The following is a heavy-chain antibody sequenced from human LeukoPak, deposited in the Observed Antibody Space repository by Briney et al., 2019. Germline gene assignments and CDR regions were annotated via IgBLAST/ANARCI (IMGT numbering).Heavy chain of an antibody. J-gene: IGHJ4*02. V-gene: IGHV1-69*13. D-gene: IGHD5-12*01. CDR3: ARGGGGYVGFDY. Sequence: SVKVFCKASGGTFSSYAISWVRQAPGQGLEWMGGIIPIFGTANYAQKFQGRVTITADESTSTAYMELSSLRSEDTAVYHCARGGGGYVGFDYWGQGTLVTVSS. CDR1: GGTFSSYA. CDR2: IIPIFGTA.